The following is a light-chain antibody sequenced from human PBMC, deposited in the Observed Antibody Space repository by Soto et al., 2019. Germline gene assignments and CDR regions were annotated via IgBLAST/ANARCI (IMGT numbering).Light chain of an antibody. CDR1: QSISSW. CDR2: RAS. J-gene: IGKJ5*01. Sequence: DIQMTQSPSTLSASVGDRVTITSRASQSISSWLAWYQQKPGKAPKLLIYRASSLEGGAPSRFSGSGSGTEFTLTISSLQPDDFATYYCQQYNTYSTFGQGTRLEIK. CDR3: QQYNTYST. V-gene: IGKV1-5*03.